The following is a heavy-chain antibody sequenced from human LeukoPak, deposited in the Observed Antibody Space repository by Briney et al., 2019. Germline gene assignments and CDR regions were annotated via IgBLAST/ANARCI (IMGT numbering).Heavy chain of an antibody. Sequence: GGSLRLSCAASGFTFSSYSMNWVRQAPGKGLEWVSSISSSSSYIYYADSVKGRFTISRDNAKNSLYLQMNSLRAEDTAVYYCAKDHYDSSGDSGYFDYWGQGTLVTVSS. CDR3: AKDHYDSSGDSGYFDY. J-gene: IGHJ4*02. CDR2: ISSSSSYI. CDR1: GFTFSSYS. V-gene: IGHV3-21*01. D-gene: IGHD3-22*01.